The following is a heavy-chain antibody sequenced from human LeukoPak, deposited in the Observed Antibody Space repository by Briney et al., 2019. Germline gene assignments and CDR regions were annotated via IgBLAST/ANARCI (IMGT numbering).Heavy chain of an antibody. J-gene: IGHJ5*02. V-gene: IGHV4-59*01. CDR1: GGSISDYY. CDR2: MFDNGST. CDR3: ARVGQTIILTSAGVDNWFDP. Sequence: SETLSLICAVSGGSISDYYWSWIRQPPGKGLEWIGYMFDNGSTNYNPSLKSRVTISVDTSKNQFFLKLSSVTAADTAIYYCARVGQTIILTSAGVDNWFDPWGQGTLVTVSS. D-gene: IGHD3-16*01.